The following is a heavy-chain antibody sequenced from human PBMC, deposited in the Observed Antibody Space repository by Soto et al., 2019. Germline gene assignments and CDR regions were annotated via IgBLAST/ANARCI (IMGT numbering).Heavy chain of an antibody. V-gene: IGHV1-18*01. D-gene: IGHD2-2*01. CDR1: GYTFTSYG. CDR3: ARNLIHCSSTSCHPSAFDI. Sequence: ASVKVSCKASGYTFTSYGISWVRQAPGQGLEWMGWISAYNGNTNYAQKLQGRVTMTTDTSTSTAYMELRSLRSDDTAVYYCARNLIHCSSTSCHPSAFDIWGQGTMVTVSS. J-gene: IGHJ3*02. CDR2: ISAYNGNT.